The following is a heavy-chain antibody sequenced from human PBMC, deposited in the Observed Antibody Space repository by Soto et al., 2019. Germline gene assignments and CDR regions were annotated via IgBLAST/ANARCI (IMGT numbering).Heavy chain of an antibody. CDR3: ARTYYGSGSLTLDY. Sequence: QLQLQESGPGLVKPSETLSLTCTVSGGSISSSSYYWGWIRQPPGKGLEWIGSIYYSGSTYYNPSLKSRVTISVDTSKNQFSLKLSSVTAADTAVYYCARTYYGSGSLTLDYWGQGTLVTVSS. V-gene: IGHV4-39*07. CDR1: GGSISSSSYY. D-gene: IGHD3-10*01. CDR2: IYYSGST. J-gene: IGHJ4*02.